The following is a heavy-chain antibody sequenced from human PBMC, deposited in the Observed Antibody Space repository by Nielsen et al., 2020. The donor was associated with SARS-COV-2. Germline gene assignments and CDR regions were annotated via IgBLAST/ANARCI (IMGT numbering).Heavy chain of an antibody. J-gene: IGHJ4*02. V-gene: IGHV3-43*01. D-gene: IGHD2-21*02. Sequence: GESLKISCAASGFTFDDYTMHWVRQAPGKGLEWVSLISWDGGSTYYADSVKGRFTISRDNSKNSLYLQMNSLRTEDTALYYCAKDGAFCGGDYGTCFDYWGQGTLVTVSS. CDR3: AKDGAFCGGDYGTCFDY. CDR2: ISWDGGST. CDR1: GFTFDDYT.